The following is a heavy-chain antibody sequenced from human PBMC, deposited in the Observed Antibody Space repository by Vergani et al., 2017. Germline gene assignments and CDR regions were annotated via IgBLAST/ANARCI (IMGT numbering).Heavy chain of an antibody. CDR2: ISSIGSTI. CDR1: GFTFSVYY. J-gene: IGHJ6*02. V-gene: IGHV3-11*01. CDR3: ARLERDCSSTSCYTYYYYYGMDV. Sequence: QVQLVESGGGLVKPGGSLRLSCAASGFTFSVYYMSWIRQAPGKGLEWVSYISSIGSTIYSADPVKGRFTISRDNAKNSLYLEMNSLRAEDTAVYYCARLERDCSSTSCYTYYYYYGMDVWGQGTTVTVSS. D-gene: IGHD2-2*02.